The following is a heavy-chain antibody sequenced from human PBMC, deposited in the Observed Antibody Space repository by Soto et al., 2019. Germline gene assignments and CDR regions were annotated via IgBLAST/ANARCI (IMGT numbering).Heavy chain of an antibody. Sequence: GSLRLSCAASGFTSSSYSIHWVRQAPGKGLEWVSAITRNSDIYYADSVKGRFTISRDNAQNSVSLQMNSLRAEDTAVYYCAREETAWPLAYGLDVWGQGTTVTVSS. D-gene: IGHD2-21*02. J-gene: IGHJ6*02. CDR3: AREETAWPLAYGLDV. CDR1: GFTSSSYS. CDR2: ITRNSDI. V-gene: IGHV3-21*01.